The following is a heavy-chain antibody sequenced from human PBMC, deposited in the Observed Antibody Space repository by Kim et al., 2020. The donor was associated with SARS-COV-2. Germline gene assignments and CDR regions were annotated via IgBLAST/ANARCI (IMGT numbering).Heavy chain of an antibody. Sequence: GGSLRLSCAASGFTFSSYAMHWVRQAPGKGLEWVAVISYDGSNKYYADSVKGRFTISRDNSKNTLYLQMNSLRADDTAVYYCARQYYYDSSGYYYPHYYYYGMDVWGQGTTVTVSS. J-gene: IGHJ6*02. D-gene: IGHD3-22*01. CDR3: ARQYYYDSSGYYYPHYYYYGMDV. CDR2: ISYDGSNK. V-gene: IGHV3-30*04. CDR1: GFTFSSYA.